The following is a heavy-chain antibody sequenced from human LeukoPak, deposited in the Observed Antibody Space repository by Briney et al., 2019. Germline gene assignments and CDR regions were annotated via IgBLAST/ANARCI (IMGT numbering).Heavy chain of an antibody. V-gene: IGHV3-21*01. J-gene: IGHJ3*02. CDR1: GFTFSSYS. Sequence: PGGSLRLSCAASGFTFSSYSMTWVRQAPGKGLEWVSSISSSSSYIYYADSVKGRFTISRDNAKNSLYLQMNSLRAEDTAVYYCAREEGGYCTNGVCYVRLKAFDIWGQGTMVTVSS. CDR2: ISSSSSYI. CDR3: AREEGGYCTNGVCYVRLKAFDI. D-gene: IGHD2-8*01.